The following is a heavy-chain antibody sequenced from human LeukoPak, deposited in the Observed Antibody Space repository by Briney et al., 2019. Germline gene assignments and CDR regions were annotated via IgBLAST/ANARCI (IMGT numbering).Heavy chain of an antibody. Sequence: ASVKVSCKASGYTFTSYGISWVRQAPGQGVEWMGWISAYNGNTNYAQKLQGRVTMTTDTSTSTAYMDRRSLRSDDTAVYYCARGGMEMATIIQYYFDYWGQGTLVTVSS. J-gene: IGHJ4*02. D-gene: IGHD5-24*01. CDR1: GYTFTSYG. V-gene: IGHV1-18*01. CDR2: ISAYNGNT. CDR3: ARGGMEMATIIQYYFDY.